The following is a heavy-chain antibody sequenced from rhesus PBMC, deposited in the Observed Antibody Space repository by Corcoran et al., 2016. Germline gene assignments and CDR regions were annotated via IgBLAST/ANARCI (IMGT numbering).Heavy chain of an antibody. Sequence: QVQLQESGPGLVKPSETLSLTCAVSGYSISSGYGWSWISQPPGKGLEWIGGIGGSSGSTNYNPSLKSRVTISKDTSKNQFSLKLSSVTAADTAVYYCAREGSSSGWYTDYWGQGVLVTVSS. D-gene: IGHD6-31*01. CDR2: IGGSSGST. J-gene: IGHJ4*01. CDR1: GYSISSGYG. V-gene: IGHV4-127*01. CDR3: AREGSSSGWYTDY.